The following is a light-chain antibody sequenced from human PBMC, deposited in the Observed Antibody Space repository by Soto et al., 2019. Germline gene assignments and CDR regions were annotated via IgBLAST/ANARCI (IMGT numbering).Light chain of an antibody. CDR2: DAS. V-gene: IGKV1-5*01. CDR3: QQYNSYSWT. J-gene: IGKJ1*01. CDR1: QSISSW. Sequence: DIQMTQSPSALSASVGPRVTISCRASQSISSWLAWYQQKTGKAPKIMIYDASSLESGVPSRFSGSGYGTEFTLTISSLQTDDFATYYCQQYNSYSWTFGQGTKVDI.